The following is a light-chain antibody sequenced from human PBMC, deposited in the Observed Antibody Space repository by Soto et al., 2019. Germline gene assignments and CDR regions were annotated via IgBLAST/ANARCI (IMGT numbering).Light chain of an antibody. V-gene: IGKV3-11*01. J-gene: IGKJ4*01. Sequence: EIVLTQSPATLSLSPGERATLSCRASQSVSSYLAWYQRKPGQAPRLLIYDASNRATGIPARFSGSGSGTDFTLTISSLEPEDFAVYYCKQRSNWPLTFGGGTKVDIK. CDR1: QSVSSY. CDR2: DAS. CDR3: KQRSNWPLT.